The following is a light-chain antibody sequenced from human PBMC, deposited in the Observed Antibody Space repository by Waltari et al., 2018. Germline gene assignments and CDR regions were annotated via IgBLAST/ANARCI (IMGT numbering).Light chain of an antibody. Sequence: ATLSCRASQSVGSSYLAWYQQKPGQAPRLLIYGASSRATGVPDRFSGSGSGTDFTLTISRLEPEDFAVYYCQQYGGSPQTFGQGTKVEIK. J-gene: IGKJ1*01. CDR3: QQYGGSPQT. CDR1: QSVGSSY. CDR2: GAS. V-gene: IGKV3-20*01.